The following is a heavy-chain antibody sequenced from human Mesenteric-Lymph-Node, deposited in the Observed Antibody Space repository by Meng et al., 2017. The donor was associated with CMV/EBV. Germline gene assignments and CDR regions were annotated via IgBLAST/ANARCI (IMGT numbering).Heavy chain of an antibody. CDR3: ARVAVAVTYYFDY. J-gene: IGHJ4*02. CDR2: IYYSGST. D-gene: IGHD6-19*01. CDR1: GGSISSSSYY. V-gene: IGHV4-39*07. Sequence: SETLSLTCTVSGGSISSSSYYWGWIRQPPGKGLEWIGSIYYSGSTYYNPSLKSRVTISVDTSKNQFSLKLSSVTAADTAVYYCARVAVAVTYYFDYWGQGTLVTVSS.